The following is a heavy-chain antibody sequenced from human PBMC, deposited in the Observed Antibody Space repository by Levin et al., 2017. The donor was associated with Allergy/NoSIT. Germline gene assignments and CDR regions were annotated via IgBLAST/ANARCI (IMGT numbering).Heavy chain of an antibody. J-gene: IGHJ4*02. Sequence: GESLKISCAASGFTFNNYAMSWVRQAPGKGLEWVSAIINSGVGTYYADSVKGRFSISRDNSKNTMYLQMNSLRAEDTAVYFCAKDAIRGSDQPYYFDYWGQGTLVTASS. CDR1: GFTFNNYA. V-gene: IGHV3-23*01. CDR3: AKDAIRGSDQPYYFDY. CDR2: IINSGVGT. D-gene: IGHD6-19*01.